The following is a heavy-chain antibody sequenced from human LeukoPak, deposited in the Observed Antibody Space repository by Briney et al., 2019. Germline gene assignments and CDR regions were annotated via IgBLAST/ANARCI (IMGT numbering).Heavy chain of an antibody. CDR1: GGSISSY. CDR3: ARDYYDSSGYQDAFDI. CDR2: IYGSGTT. Sequence: SETLSLTCTISGGSISSYWSWIRQPAGKGLEWIGRIYGSGTTNYNPSLKSRVTISVDTSKNQFSLKLSSVTAADTAVYYCARDYYDSSGYQDAFDIWGQGTMVTVSS. D-gene: IGHD3-22*01. J-gene: IGHJ3*02. V-gene: IGHV4-4*07.